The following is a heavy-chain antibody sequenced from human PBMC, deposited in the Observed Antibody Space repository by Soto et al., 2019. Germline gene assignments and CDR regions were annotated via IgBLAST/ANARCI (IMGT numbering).Heavy chain of an antibody. D-gene: IGHD3-22*01. CDR2: IIPFLGSA. Sequence: QVQLEQSGAEVEKPGSSVKVSCKPSGGTFKSYVLNWVREAPGQGLEWMGGIIPFLGSADYAQKFQDRVTITADESTSTAYLELSSLRSEDSAVYYRAGTQFDTSGYYPSGLELWGQGTLVTVAS. J-gene: IGHJ4*02. CDR1: GGTFKSYV. CDR3: AGTQFDTSGYYPSGLEL. V-gene: IGHV1-69*01.